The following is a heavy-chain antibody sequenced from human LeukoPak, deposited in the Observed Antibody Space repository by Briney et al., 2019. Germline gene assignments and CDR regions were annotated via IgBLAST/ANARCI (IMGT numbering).Heavy chain of an antibody. CDR2: ISWNSGSI. J-gene: IGHJ4*02. CDR1: GFTFDDYA. Sequence: GGSLRLSCAASGFTFDDYAMHWVRQAPGKGLEWVSGISWNSGSIGYADSVKGRFTISRDNAKNSLYLQMNSLRAEDTAVYYCAREGDTAMARDADYWGQGTLVTVSS. V-gene: IGHV3-9*01. CDR3: AREGDTAMARDADY. D-gene: IGHD5-18*01.